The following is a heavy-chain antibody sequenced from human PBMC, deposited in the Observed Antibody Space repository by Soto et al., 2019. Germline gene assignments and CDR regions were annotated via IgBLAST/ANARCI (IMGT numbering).Heavy chain of an antibody. CDR3: ARRGYYTISAFDI. CDR1: GGSLSSSGYY. CDR2: IYYSGST. J-gene: IGHJ3*02. Sequence: SETLSLTCPVSGGSLSSSGYYWGWISQPPGKGLEWIGSIYYSGSTYYNPSLKSRVTISVDTSKNQFSLKLSSVTAADTAVYYCARRGYYTISAFDIWGQGTMVTVSS. D-gene: IGHD2-8*01. V-gene: IGHV4-39*01.